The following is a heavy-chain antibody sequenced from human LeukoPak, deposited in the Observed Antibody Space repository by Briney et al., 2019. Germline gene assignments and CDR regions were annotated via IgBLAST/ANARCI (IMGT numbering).Heavy chain of an antibody. CDR2: ISSSGSTI. V-gene: IGHV3-11*01. D-gene: IGHD3-10*01. J-gene: IGHJ5*02. Sequence: GGSLRLSCAASGFTFSDYYMSWIRQAPGKGLEWVSYISSSGSTIYYADSVKGRFTISRDNAKNSLYLQMNSLRAEDTAVYYCARLTDMVRFRWFDPWGQGTLVTVSS. CDR1: GFTFSDYY. CDR3: ARLTDMVRFRWFDP.